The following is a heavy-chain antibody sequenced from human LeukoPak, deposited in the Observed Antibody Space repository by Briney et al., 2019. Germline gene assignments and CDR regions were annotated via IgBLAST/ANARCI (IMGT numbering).Heavy chain of an antibody. Sequence: GAAVNVSCKASGYTFTGYYMQWVRQAPGQGLEGMGWSNPNSCGTNYAQKFQGRGTMTRDTSISTAYMELSRLRSDDTAVYYCARELWFGESHYYGMDVWGQGTTVTVSS. D-gene: IGHD3-10*01. CDR3: ARELWFGESHYYGMDV. CDR2: SNPNSCGT. J-gene: IGHJ6*02. V-gene: IGHV1-2*02. CDR1: GYTFTGYY.